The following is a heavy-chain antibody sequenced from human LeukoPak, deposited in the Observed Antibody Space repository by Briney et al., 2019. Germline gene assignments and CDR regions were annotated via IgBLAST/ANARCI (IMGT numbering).Heavy chain of an antibody. CDR1: GGSLSSYY. CDR3: ARSSESYDSSGYYSYYFDY. V-gene: IGHV4-59*01. D-gene: IGHD3-22*01. Sequence: PSETLSLTCTASGGSLSSYYWSWIRQPPGKGLEWIGYIYYSGSTHYKPSLKSRGTISVDTSKNQYSLKLSSVTAADTAVYYCARSSESYDSSGYYSYYFDYWGQGTLVTVSS. J-gene: IGHJ4*02. CDR2: IYYSGST.